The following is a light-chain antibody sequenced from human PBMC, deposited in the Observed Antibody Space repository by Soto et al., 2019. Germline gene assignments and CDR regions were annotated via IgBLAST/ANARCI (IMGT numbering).Light chain of an antibody. Sequence: ETLITQSPATLSMSSGERATLSCRASQSVSSNLAWYQQKPGQAPRLLIYDASNRATGIPARFSGSGSGTDCTLTISRLEPEDFAVYYCQQRSNSPFTFGQGTRLEIK. CDR1: QSVSSN. J-gene: IGKJ5*01. CDR2: DAS. V-gene: IGKV3-11*01. CDR3: QQRSNSPFT.